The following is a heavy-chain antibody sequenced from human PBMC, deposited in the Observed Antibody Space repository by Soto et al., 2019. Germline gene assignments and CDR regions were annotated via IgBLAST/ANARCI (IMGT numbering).Heavy chain of an antibody. CDR1: DFSFTSHG. D-gene: IGHD2-2*01. J-gene: IGHJ4*02. CDR2: SSLYNGNT. CDR3: AIYHLELFRFDY. Sequence: ASVKVSCKAYDFSFTSHGISWVRQAPGQGLEWMGWSSLYNGNTNYAQQFQGRVTMTTDTSTSTAYMELRSLRSDDTAMYFCAIYHLELFRFDYWGQGTLVTVSS. V-gene: IGHV1-18*04.